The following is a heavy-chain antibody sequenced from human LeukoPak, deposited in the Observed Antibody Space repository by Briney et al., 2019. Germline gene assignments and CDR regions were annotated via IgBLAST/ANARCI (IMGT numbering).Heavy chain of an antibody. CDR2: MSHDGSNE. Sequence: PGGSLRLSCAASGFTFSRYAMHWVRQAPGKGLEWVAVMSHDGSNEYYGDSVKGRFTISRDNSKNTLFLQMHSLRVEDTATYYCARRGSSGCFDFWGQGTLVTVSS. CDR1: GFTFSRYA. CDR3: ARRGSSGCFDF. D-gene: IGHD6-19*01. V-gene: IGHV3-30-3*01. J-gene: IGHJ5*01.